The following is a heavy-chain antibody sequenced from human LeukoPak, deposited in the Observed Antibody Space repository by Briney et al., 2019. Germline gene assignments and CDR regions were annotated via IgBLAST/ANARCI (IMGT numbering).Heavy chain of an antibody. CDR1: GFTFTSSA. CDR2: IVVGSGNT. Sequence: SVKVSRKASGFTFTSSAMQWVRQARGQRLEWIGWIVVGSGNTNYAQKFQERVTITRDMSTSTAYMELSSLRSEDTAVYYCAAGLLSPYNWFDPWGQGTLVTVSS. D-gene: IGHD2-15*01. V-gene: IGHV1-58*02. J-gene: IGHJ5*02. CDR3: AAGLLSPYNWFDP.